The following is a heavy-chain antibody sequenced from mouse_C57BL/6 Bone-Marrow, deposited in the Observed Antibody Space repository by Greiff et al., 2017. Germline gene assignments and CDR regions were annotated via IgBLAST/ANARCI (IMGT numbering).Heavy chain of an antibody. CDR3: TSADYYGSSTSGVPYWYFDV. V-gene: IGHV1-15*01. J-gene: IGHJ1*03. D-gene: IGHD1-1*01. Sequence: QVQLQQSGAELVRPGASVTLSCKASGYTFTDYEMHWVKQTPVHGLEWIGAIDPETGGTAYNQKFKGKAILTADKSSSTAYMELRSLTSEDSAVYDCTSADYYGSSTSGVPYWYFDVWGTGTTVTVSS. CDR1: GYTFTDYE. CDR2: IDPETGGT.